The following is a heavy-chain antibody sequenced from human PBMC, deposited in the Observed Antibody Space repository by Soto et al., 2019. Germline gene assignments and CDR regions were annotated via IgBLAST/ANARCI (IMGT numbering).Heavy chain of an antibody. V-gene: IGHV4-4*02. CDR3: ARALGSTDLFDY. CDR2: IYHSGST. CDR1: GASISSSNW. Sequence: QVRLQEPGPGLVKPSVTLSLTCAVSGASISSSNWGSWVRRPPGKGLEWIGEIYHSGSTNYNPSFKSRVTISVDKSKSQFSLKLSSVTAADTAVYYCARALGSTDLFDYWGQGTLVTVSS. J-gene: IGHJ4*02.